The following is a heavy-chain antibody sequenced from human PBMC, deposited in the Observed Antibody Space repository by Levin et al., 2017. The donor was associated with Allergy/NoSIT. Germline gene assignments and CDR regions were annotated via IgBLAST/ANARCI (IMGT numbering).Heavy chain of an antibody. CDR1: GFSFTNYW. J-gene: IGHJ6*03. CDR3: ARAITVSGAVAYMDV. CDR2: VSQDGNEK. V-gene: IGHV3-7*03. Sequence: GGSLRLSCAPSGFSFTNYWMRWIRQAPGKGLEWVASVSQDGNEKYYVDSVKGRFTISRDNAKNSLYLQMNSLRAEDTAVYYRARAITVSGAVAYMDVWGKGTTVTVSS. D-gene: IGHD3-3*01.